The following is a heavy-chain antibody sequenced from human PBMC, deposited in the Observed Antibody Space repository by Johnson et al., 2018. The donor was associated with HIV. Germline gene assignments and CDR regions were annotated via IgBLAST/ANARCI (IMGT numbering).Heavy chain of an antibody. V-gene: IGHV3-30*04. CDR2: ISYDGSNK. Sequence: QVQLVESGGGVVQPGRSLRLSCAASGFTFSSYAMHWVRQAPGKGLGWVAVISYDGSNKYYADSVKGRFTISRDNSKNTLYLQMNSLRAEDTAVYYCARNGDEVAGDAFDIWGQGTMVTVSS. J-gene: IGHJ3*02. CDR1: GFTFSSYA. D-gene: IGHD6-19*01. CDR3: ARNGDEVAGDAFDI.